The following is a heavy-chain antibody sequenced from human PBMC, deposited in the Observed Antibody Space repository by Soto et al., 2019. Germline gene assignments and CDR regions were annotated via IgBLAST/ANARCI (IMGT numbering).Heavy chain of an antibody. V-gene: IGHV4-61*01. J-gene: IGHJ4*02. CDR3: ARGRGYGYGIDY. CDR2: VFYSGSD. D-gene: IGHD5-18*01. Sequence: QVQLQESGPELLKPSETLSRTCTVSGGSVRSGNHYWRWIRQTPGKEVEFIAYVFYSGSDNYNPSLKSRVTTSIDTSKNQFSLNLRSVTAADTAVYYCARGRGYGYGIDYWGQGALVTVSS. CDR1: GGSVRSGNHY.